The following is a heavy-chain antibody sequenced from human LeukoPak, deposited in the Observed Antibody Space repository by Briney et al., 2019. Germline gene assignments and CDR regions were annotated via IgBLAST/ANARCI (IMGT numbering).Heavy chain of an antibody. V-gene: IGHV3-48*04. CDR1: GFTLSGYG. J-gene: IGHJ4*02. CDR3: ARDRSSGYYGSNDY. D-gene: IGHD3-22*01. Sequence: PGGSLRLSCAASGFTLSGYGMNWVRQAPGKGLVWLSYISSSSYTIYYADSVKGRFTISRDNAKNSLYLQMNSLSADDTAVYYCARDRSSGYYGSNDYWGQGTLVTVSS. CDR2: ISSSSYTI.